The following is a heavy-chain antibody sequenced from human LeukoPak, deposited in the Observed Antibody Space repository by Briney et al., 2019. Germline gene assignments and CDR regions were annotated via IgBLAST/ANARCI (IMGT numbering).Heavy chain of an antibody. J-gene: IGHJ5*02. CDR3: ARLDRSGYEMGGAWFDP. Sequence: SETLSLTCTVSGDSIRSSYWGWVRQPPGKGLEWIGYIYYTGSTNSNPSLKSRVTISIDTSKNQFSLKLSSMTAADTAVYYCARLDRSGYEMGGAWFDPWGQGTLVTVSS. D-gene: IGHD3-22*01. CDR1: GDSIRSSY. CDR2: IYYTGST. V-gene: IGHV4-59*08.